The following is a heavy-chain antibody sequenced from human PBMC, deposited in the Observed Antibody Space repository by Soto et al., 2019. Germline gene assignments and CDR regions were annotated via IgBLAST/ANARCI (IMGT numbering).Heavy chain of an antibody. V-gene: IGHV4-4*07. D-gene: IGHD1-1*01. CDR3: VRDGTKTLRDWFDP. CDR2: IYATGTT. J-gene: IGHJ5*02. Sequence: SETLYLTCTVSGASISGFYWSWIRKFAGKGLEWIGRIYATGTTDYNPSLKSRVMMSVDTSKKQFSLKLRSVTAADTAVYYCVRDGTKTLRDWFDPWGQGISVTSPQ. CDR1: GASISGFY.